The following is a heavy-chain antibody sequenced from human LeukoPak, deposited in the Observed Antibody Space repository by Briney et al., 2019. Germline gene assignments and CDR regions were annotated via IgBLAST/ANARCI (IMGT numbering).Heavy chain of an antibody. V-gene: IGHV4-38-2*01. J-gene: IGHJ4*02. Sequence: SETLSLTCAVSGYSISSGYYWGWIRQPPGKGLEWIGSIYYSGSTYYNPSLKSRVTISVDTSKNQFSLKLSSVTAADTAVYYCASTAPMVGVVDYWGQGTLVTVSS. CDR1: GYSISSGYY. D-gene: IGHD1-26*01. CDR3: ASTAPMVGVVDY. CDR2: IYYSGST.